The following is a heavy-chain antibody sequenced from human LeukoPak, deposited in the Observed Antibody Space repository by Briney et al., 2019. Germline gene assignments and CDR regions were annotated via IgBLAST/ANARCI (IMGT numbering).Heavy chain of an antibody. CDR2: VSHSGHT. J-gene: IGHJ4*02. V-gene: IGHV4-59*01. Sequence: SETLSLTCTVSGGSISTYYWSWIRQPPGKGLEWIGYVSHSGHTNCNPSLKSRVTISIDMSKNHFSLRLSPVNAADTAVYYCARAGSGWSFDYWGQGSLVTVSS. CDR1: GGSISTYY. D-gene: IGHD6-19*01. CDR3: ARAGSGWSFDY.